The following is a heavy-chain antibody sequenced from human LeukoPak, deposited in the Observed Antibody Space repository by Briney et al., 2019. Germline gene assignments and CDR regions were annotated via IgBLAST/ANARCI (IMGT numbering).Heavy chain of an antibody. CDR1: GGSISSYY. J-gene: IGHJ5*02. Sequence: PSETLSLTCTVSGGSISSYYWSWIRQPPGKGLEWIGYIYYSGSTNYNPSLKSRVTISVDTSKNQFSLKLSSVTAADTAVYYCARAYYGSAFDPWGQGTLVTVSS. CDR2: IYYSGST. V-gene: IGHV4-59*01. D-gene: IGHD3-10*01. CDR3: ARAYYGSAFDP.